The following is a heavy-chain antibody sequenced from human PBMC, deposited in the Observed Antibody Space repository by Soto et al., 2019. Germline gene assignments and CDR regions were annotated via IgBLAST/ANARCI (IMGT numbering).Heavy chain of an antibody. D-gene: IGHD1-1*01. Sequence: ASVKVSCKASGYTFTSYGISWVRQAPGQGLEWMGWISAYNGNTNYAQKLQGRVTMTTDTSTSTAYMELRSLRSDDTAVYYCARIHGNWNYYYYYGMDVSGSVTTFTVSS. CDR2: ISAYNGNT. J-gene: IGHJ6*04. CDR3: ARIHGNWNYYYYYGMDV. V-gene: IGHV1-18*04. CDR1: GYTFTSYG.